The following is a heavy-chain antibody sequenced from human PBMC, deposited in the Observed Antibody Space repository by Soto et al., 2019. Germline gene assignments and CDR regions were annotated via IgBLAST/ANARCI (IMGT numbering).Heavy chain of an antibody. Sequence: QLQLQESGPGLVKPSETLSLTCTVSGGSISSSSYYWGWIRQPPGKGLEWIGSIYYSGSTCYNPSLKSRVTISVDTSKNQFSLKLSSVTAADTAVYYCASRQADGVVGTSSSWYRYLGYYYYMDVWGKGTTVTVSS. D-gene: IGHD6-13*01. CDR3: ASRQADGVVGTSSSWYRYLGYYYYMDV. J-gene: IGHJ6*03. CDR2: IYYSGST. V-gene: IGHV4-39*01. CDR1: GGSISSSSYY.